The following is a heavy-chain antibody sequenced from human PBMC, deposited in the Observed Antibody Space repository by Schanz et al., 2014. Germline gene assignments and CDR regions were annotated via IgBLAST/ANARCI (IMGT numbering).Heavy chain of an antibody. J-gene: IGHJ6*02. CDR2: INPTTGNP. V-gene: IGHV7-4-1*02. CDR1: GYIFSSYA. CDR3: QRARSGLDV. Sequence: QLVQSGSEFRKPGASVKVSCKASGYIFSSYAIHWVRQAPRQGLEWMGWINPTTGNPRYAQGFTGRFVFSSETPVSTAYLQISGFKVEETAVYYCQRARSGLDVWGPGTRVTVSS.